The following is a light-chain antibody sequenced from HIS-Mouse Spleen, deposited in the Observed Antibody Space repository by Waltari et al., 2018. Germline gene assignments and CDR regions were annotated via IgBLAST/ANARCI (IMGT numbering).Light chain of an antibody. J-gene: IGLJ2*01. V-gene: IGLV3-10*01. CDR2: EDS. Sequence: SYELTQPPSVSVSPGQTARITCPGDALPNNYAYWDQQNSGQAPVLVIYEDSKRPSGIPERFSGSSSGTMATLTISGAQVEDEADYYCYSTDSSGNHRVFGGGTKLTVL. CDR1: ALPNNY. CDR3: YSTDSSGNHRV.